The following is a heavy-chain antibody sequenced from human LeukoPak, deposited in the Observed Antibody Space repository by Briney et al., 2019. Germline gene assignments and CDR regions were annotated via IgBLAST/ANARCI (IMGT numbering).Heavy chain of an antibody. V-gene: IGHV4-39*01. Sequence: SETLSLNCTVSGGSVTTSTYYWGWIRQPPGKGLEWIGTIKNSGITHYNPSLKSRLTMSVDTSKNQFSLKLNSVTAADTAVYYCASRRSGSYSEYWGQGILVTVSS. D-gene: IGHD1-26*01. CDR3: ASRRSGSYSEY. CDR1: GGSVTTSTYY. CDR2: IKNSGIT. J-gene: IGHJ4*02.